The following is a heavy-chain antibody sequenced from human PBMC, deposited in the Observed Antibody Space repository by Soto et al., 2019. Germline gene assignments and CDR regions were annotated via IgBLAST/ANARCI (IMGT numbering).Heavy chain of an antibody. CDR3: GPRGAVADPRGY. J-gene: IGHJ4*02. CDR1: GGSCSDLY. V-gene: IGHV4-34*01. CDR2: INHSGST. Sequence: SEILCLTCAVYGGSCSDLYWTWIRQLPGKGLEWIGEINHSGSTNYNPSLKSRVAISVDTSKNQFSLNLRSVTAADTAVYYCGPRGAVADPRGYWGQGTLVTVSS. D-gene: IGHD6-19*01.